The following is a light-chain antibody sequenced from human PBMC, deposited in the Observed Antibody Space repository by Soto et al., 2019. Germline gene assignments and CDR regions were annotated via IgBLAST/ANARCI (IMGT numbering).Light chain of an antibody. CDR3: ATWDSSLSAVV. CDR1: TSNIGNNY. J-gene: IGLJ2*01. Sequence: QSVLTQPPSVSAAPGQKVTISCSGSTSNIGNNYVSWYQQLPGTAPKLLIYENNKRPSGIPDRFSGSKSGTSATLGIIGLQTGDEADYYCATWDSSLSAVVFGGGTTLTVL. CDR2: ENN. V-gene: IGLV1-51*02.